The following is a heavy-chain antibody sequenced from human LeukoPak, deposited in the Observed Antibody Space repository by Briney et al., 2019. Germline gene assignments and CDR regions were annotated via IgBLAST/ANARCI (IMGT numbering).Heavy chain of an antibody. CDR2: ISGSGDST. J-gene: IGHJ4*02. V-gene: IGHV3-21*01. Sequence: GGSLRLSCAASGFTFSSYVMSWVRQAPGKGLEWVSGISGSGDSTYYADSVKGRFTISRDNAKNSLYLQMNSLRAEDTAVYYCARDLVDYGDYEGYFDYWGQGTLVTVSS. CDR3: ARDLVDYGDYEGYFDY. D-gene: IGHD4-17*01. CDR1: GFTFSSYV.